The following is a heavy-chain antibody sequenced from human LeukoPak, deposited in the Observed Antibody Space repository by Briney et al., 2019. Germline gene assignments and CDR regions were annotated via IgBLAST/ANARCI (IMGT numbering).Heavy chain of an antibody. CDR3: ARDPPLGSSSHYFDY. CDR1: GFIFSSYA. V-gene: IGHV3-30-3*01. Sequence: GGSLRLSCAASGFIFSSYAIYWVRQAPGKGLEWVATISYDGTNEYYADSVKGRFTISRDNAKNSLYLQMNSLRAEDTAVYYCARDPPLGSSSHYFDYWGQGTLVTVSS. CDR2: ISYDGTNE. D-gene: IGHD6-13*01. J-gene: IGHJ4*02.